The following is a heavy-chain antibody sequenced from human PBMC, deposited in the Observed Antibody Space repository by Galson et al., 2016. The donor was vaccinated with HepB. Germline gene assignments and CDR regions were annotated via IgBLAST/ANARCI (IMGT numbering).Heavy chain of an antibody. CDR2: IRGSGTGT. D-gene: IGHD3-3*01. V-gene: IGHV3-23*01. CDR3: AKDQKYSRSYDFWSGYRPALFDY. Sequence: SLRLSCAASGFSISIYSMNWVRQAPGKGLEWVSAIRGSGTGTSYTDSVKGRFTISRDNSKNTLYLQMNNLRAEDTAVYYCAKDQKYSRSYDFWSGYRPALFDYWGQGTLVTVSS. J-gene: IGHJ4*02. CDR1: GFSISIYS.